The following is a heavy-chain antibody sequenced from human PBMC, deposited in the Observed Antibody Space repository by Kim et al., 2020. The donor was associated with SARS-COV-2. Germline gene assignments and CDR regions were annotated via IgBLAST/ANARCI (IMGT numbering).Heavy chain of an antibody. CDR1: GGSISSSSYY. J-gene: IGHJ5*02. V-gene: IGHV4-39*01. CDR2: IYYSGST. D-gene: IGHD1-26*01. Sequence: SETLSLTCTVSGGSISSSSYYWGWIRQPPGKGLEWIGSIYYSGSTYYNPSLKSRVTISVDTSKNQFSLKLSSVTAADTAVYYCARHGVVVVGARPNWFDPWGQGTLVTVSS. CDR3: ARHGVVVVGARPNWFDP.